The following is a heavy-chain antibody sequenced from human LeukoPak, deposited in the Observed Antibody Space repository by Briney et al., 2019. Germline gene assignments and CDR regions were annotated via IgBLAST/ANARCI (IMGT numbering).Heavy chain of an antibody. V-gene: IGHV1-8*01. CDR3: TRGSIAVPYNWFDP. CDR2: MNPNSGNT. J-gene: IGHJ5*02. D-gene: IGHD6-19*01. CDR1: GYTFTSYG. Sequence: ASVKVSCKASGYTFTSYGINWVRQATGQGLEWMGWMNPNSGNTGYAQKFQGRVIMTRDTSISTVYMELSSLRSEDTAVYYCTRGSIAVPYNWFDPWGQGTRVTVSS.